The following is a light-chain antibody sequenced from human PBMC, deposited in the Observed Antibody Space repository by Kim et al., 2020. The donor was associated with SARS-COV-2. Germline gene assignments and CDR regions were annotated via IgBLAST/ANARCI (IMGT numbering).Light chain of an antibody. J-gene: IGLJ1*01. Sequence: SYELTQPPSVSVSPGQTISISCSGDDLGEKYAAWYQQRPGQSPVLVIYRDDKRPSGIPERFSGSNSGNTATLTISEAQAMDEADYYCQAWDTSTYVFRPG. CDR3: QAWDTSTYV. V-gene: IGLV3-1*01. CDR2: RDD. CDR1: DLGEKY.